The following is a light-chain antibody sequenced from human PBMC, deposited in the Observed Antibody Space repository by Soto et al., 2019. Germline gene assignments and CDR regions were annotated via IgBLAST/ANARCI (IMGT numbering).Light chain of an antibody. J-gene: IGKJ2*01. V-gene: IGKV1-39*01. CDR2: AAS. CDR3: RQSYRTPYT. Sequence: DIQMTQSPSSLSASVGDRVTITCRASQSISNFLNWYQQKPGKAPKLLSYAASSLQSGVPSRFSGSGSGTDFTLTISSLQPEDFATYYCRQSYRTPYTFGQGTKLEIK. CDR1: QSISNF.